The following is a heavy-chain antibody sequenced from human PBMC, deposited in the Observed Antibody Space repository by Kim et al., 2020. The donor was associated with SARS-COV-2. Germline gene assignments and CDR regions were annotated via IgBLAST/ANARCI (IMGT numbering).Heavy chain of an antibody. J-gene: IGHJ6*02. CDR2: T. Sequence: TYYADSGKGRFTISRDNTKNTLYLQMNSLRAEDTAVYYCARDPPAYGMDVWGQGTTVTVSS. CDR3: ARDPPAYGMDV. V-gene: IGHV3-53*01.